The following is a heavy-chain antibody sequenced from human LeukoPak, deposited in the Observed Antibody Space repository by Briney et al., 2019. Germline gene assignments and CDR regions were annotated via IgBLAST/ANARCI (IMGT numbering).Heavy chain of an antibody. J-gene: IGHJ4*02. CDR3: TTVGLSGYYDSRGYYCFDY. Sequence: GGSLRLSCAASGFTFSNAWMSWVRQAPGKGLEGIGRIKKKSDGGTTDYAAPMKGRFTISRDDSKNTLYLQMNSLTTEDTAVYYCTTVGLSGYYDSRGYYCFDYWGQGTLVTVSS. CDR2: IKKKSDGGTT. D-gene: IGHD3-22*01. CDR1: GFTFSNAW. V-gene: IGHV3-15*01.